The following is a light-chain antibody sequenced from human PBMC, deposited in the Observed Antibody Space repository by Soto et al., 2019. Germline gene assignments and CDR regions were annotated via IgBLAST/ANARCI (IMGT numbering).Light chain of an antibody. CDR2: SAS. V-gene: IGKV3-20*01. CDR3: QQYGNSRVT. J-gene: IGKJ3*01. Sequence: IVLTQSPGTLSLSPGERATLSCRASQSVGSYLAWYQQKPGQAPRLLIYSASSRATGVADRFSGSGSGTDFTLTISRLEPEAFAVYYCQQYGNSRVTFGPGTKVDIK. CDR1: QSVGSY.